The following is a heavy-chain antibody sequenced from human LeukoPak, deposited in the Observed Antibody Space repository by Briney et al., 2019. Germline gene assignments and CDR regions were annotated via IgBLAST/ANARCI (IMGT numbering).Heavy chain of an antibody. CDR3: ARDWHTAMVTSMGY. Sequence: ASVKVSCKASGYTFTSYGISWVRQAPGQGLEWMGWISAYNGNTNYAQKLQGRVTMTTDTSTSTAYMELRSLRSDDTAVYYCARDWHTAMVTSMGYWGQGTLVTVSS. CDR1: GYTFTSYG. D-gene: IGHD5-18*01. V-gene: IGHV1-18*01. CDR2: ISAYNGNT. J-gene: IGHJ4*02.